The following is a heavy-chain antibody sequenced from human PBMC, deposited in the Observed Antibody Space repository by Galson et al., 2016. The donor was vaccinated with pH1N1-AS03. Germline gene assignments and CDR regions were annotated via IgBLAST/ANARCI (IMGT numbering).Heavy chain of an antibody. CDR3: ARGWYDIWTGYLVDPFDY. CDR2: ITSSGGSGSTI. J-gene: IGHJ4*02. Sequence: SLRLSWAASGFTFGDYYMSWIRQAPGKGLEWISCITSSGGSGSTIYYADSVKGRFTISRDNAKNSLYLQMNSLRADDTAVYFCARGWYDIWTGYLVDPFDYWGQGALATVSS. D-gene: IGHD3-9*01. CDR1: GFTFGDYY. V-gene: IGHV3-11*01.